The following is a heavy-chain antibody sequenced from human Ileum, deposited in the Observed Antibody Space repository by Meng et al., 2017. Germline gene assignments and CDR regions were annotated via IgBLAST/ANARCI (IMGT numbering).Heavy chain of an antibody. V-gene: IGHV4-4*02. D-gene: IGHD6-13*01. CDR2: IYHSGST. J-gene: IGHJ4*02. CDR3: ASLGPRTAAGRVYYFDY. Sequence: GRLQGAGPGLVKPSGTLSLTGAVSGGSISSSNWWSWVRQPPGKGLEWIGEIYHSGSTNYNPSLKSRVTISVDKSKNQFSLKLSSVTAADTAVYYCASLGPRTAAGRVYYFDYWGQGTLVTVSS. CDR1: GGSISSSNW.